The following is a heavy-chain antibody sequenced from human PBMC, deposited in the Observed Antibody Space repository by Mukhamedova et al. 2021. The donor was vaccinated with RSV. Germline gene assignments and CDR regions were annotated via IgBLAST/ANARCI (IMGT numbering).Heavy chain of an antibody. CDR2: IIGSGGRT. Sequence: APGKGLECVSTIIGSGGRTYYADSVKGRFTISRDNPKNTLYLRMDSLRAEDTAIYYCAKDRSSSTIDAFDIWGQGTLVTVSS. V-gene: IGHV3-23*01. D-gene: IGHD6-6*01. J-gene: IGHJ3*02. CDR3: AKDRSSSTIDAFDI.